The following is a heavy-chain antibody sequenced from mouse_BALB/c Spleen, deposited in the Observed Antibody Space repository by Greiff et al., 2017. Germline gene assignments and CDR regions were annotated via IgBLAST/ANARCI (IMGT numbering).Heavy chain of an antibody. J-gene: IGHJ4*01. CDR3: ARVLPYYYAMDY. V-gene: IGHV5-17*02. CDR2: ISSGSSTI. CDR1: GFTFSSFG. Sequence: EVKVIESGGGLVQPGGSRKLSCAASGFTFSSFGMHWVRQAPEKGLEWVAYISSGSSTIYYADTVKGRFTISRDNPKNTLFLQMTSLRSEDTAMYYCARVLPYYYAMDYWGQGTSVTVSS.